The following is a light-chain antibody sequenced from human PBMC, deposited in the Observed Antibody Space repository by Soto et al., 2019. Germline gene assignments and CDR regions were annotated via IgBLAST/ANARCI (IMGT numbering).Light chain of an antibody. J-gene: IGLJ1*01. Sequence: QSGLPQPDSMFVSRRRLVNISCTGSSSNIGAGYDVHWYQQRPGTAPKLLIFGNINRPSGVPGRFSGSKSGTSASLAIPGLQADDDGDYYCQSFVSALGARYVYAIRTNVTL. CDR2: GNI. CDR1: SSNIGAGYD. V-gene: IGLV1-40*01. CDR3: QSFVSALGARYV.